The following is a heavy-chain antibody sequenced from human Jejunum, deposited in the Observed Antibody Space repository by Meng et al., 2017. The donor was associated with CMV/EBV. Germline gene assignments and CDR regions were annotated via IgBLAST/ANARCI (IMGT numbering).Heavy chain of an antibody. CDR2: IFWDDER. CDR3: ALRDDGVNSVDS. D-gene: IGHD4/OR15-4a*01. CDR1: GFSFSSNKVG. V-gene: IGHV2-5*02. J-gene: IGHJ4*02. Sequence: QITLKESGPTLVKPTQTLTLTCTFSGFSFSSNKVGVAWIRQPPGKALEWLALIFWDDERRYSPSLKSRLTVTKDTSKNQVVLTMTNMDPVDTATYYCALRDDGVNSVDSWGQGTLCNVSS.